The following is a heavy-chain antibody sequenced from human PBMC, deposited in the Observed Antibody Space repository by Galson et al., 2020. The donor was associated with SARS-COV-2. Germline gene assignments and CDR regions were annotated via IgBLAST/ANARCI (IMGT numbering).Heavy chain of an antibody. Sequence: GGSLRLSCAASGFTFSTYYMSWVRQAPGKGLEWVANIKEDGSQKFYVDSVKGRFTISRDNAKNSLYLQMNSLRDEDTAVYHCARDREATMGMDVWAKGPRSPSP. CDR2: IKEDGSQK. CDR1: GFTFSTYY. D-gene: IGHD5-12*01. CDR3: ARDREATMGMDV. V-gene: IGHV3-7*01. J-gene: IGHJ6*02.